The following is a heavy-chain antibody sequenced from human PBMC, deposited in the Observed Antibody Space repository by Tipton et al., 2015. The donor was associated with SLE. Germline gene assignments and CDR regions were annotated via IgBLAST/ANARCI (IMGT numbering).Heavy chain of an antibody. CDR1: GESFSGYY. CDR3: VRGGGPWGYYFDN. Sequence: TLSLTCAVYGESFSGYYWTWIRQPPGKGLEWIGEVDPSGSTNYNPSLRSRVTISIDTSKNQFSLRLKSVTAADTAVYYCVRGGGPWGYYFDNWGQGNLVTVSS. D-gene: IGHD1-26*01. CDR2: VDPSGST. V-gene: IGHV4-34*01. J-gene: IGHJ4*02.